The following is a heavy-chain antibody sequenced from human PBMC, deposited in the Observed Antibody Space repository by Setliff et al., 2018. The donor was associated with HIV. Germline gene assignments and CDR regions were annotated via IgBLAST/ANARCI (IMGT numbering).Heavy chain of an antibody. D-gene: IGHD1-1*01. CDR2: ISTSSSTI. V-gene: IGHV3-48*01. CDR1: RFTFSSYS. CDR3: ASARIPTGGTSTSFDF. Sequence: LRLSCAASRFTFSSYSMHWVRQAPGKGLEWVSYISTSSSTIYYAGSVKGRFTISRDNAKNSLYLQMNSLRAEDTAVYYCASARIPTGGTSTSFDFWGQGTLVTVSS. J-gene: IGHJ4*02.